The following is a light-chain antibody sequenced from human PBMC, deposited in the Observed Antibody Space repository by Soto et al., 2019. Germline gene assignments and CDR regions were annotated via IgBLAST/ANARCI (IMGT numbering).Light chain of an antibody. CDR3: QQYGSSSFT. CDR2: GAS. V-gene: IGKV3-20*01. CDR1: QSVSSSY. Sequence: EIVLTQSPGTLSLSPGERATLSCRASQSVSSSYLAWYQQKPGQAPRLLIYGASSRSTGIPDRFSGSGSGTDFTVTISRLEPEDFAVYYCQQYGSSSFTFVPGTKVDIK. J-gene: IGKJ3*01.